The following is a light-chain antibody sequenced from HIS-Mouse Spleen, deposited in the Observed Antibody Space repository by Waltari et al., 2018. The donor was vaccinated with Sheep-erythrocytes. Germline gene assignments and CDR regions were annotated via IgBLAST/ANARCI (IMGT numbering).Light chain of an antibody. CDR3: SSYAGSNNVV. Sequence: QSALTQPPSPSGSPGHSVTIPCTGTSRDVGGYNYVSWYQQHPGKAPKLMIYEVSKRPSGVPDRFSGSKSGNTASLTVSGLQAEDEADYYCSSYAGSNNVVFGGGTKLTVL. V-gene: IGLV2-8*01. CDR1: SRDVGGYNY. J-gene: IGLJ2*01. CDR2: EVS.